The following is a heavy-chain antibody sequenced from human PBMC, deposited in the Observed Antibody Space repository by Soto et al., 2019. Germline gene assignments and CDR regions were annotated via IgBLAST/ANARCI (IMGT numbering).Heavy chain of an antibody. CDR2: ISGSGGST. CDR3: AKGVQWLVLGY. CDR1: GLTFSSYA. D-gene: IGHD6-19*01. V-gene: IGHV3-23*01. Sequence: EVQLLESGGGLGQPGGSLRLSCAASGLTFSSYAMGWVRQAPGKGLEWVSTISGSGGSTYYADSVKGRFTISRDNSKNTLYLQMNSLRAEDTAVYYCAKGVQWLVLGYWGQGTLVTVSS. J-gene: IGHJ4*02.